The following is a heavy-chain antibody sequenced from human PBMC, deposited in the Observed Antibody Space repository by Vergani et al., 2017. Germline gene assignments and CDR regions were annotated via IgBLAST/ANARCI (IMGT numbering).Heavy chain of an antibody. CDR1: GFTFSSYS. D-gene: IGHD5-12*01. J-gene: IGHJ6*02. CDR2: ISSSSSTI. Sequence: EVHLVESGGGLVQPGGSLRLSCAASGFTFSSYSMNWVRQAPGKGLEWVSYISSSSSTIYYADSVKGRFTISRDNAKNSLYLQMNSLRAEDTAVYYCARFPLTTVATIHTDYYYGMDIWGQGTTVTVSS. CDR3: ARFPLTTVATIHTDYYYGMDI. V-gene: IGHV3-48*01.